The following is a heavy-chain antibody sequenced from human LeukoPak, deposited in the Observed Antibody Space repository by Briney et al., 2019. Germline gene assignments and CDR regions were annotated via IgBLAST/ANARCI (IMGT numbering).Heavy chain of an antibody. CDR1: GYTFTSYG. Sequence: RASVKVSCKASGYTFTSYGISWVRQAPGQGLEWMGWISAYNGNTNYAQKLQGRVTMTTDTSASTAYMELSSLRSEDTAVYYCARGAAAGTEYFDYWGQGTLVTVSS. D-gene: IGHD6-13*01. J-gene: IGHJ4*02. CDR3: ARGAAAGTEYFDY. CDR2: ISAYNGNT. V-gene: IGHV1-18*01.